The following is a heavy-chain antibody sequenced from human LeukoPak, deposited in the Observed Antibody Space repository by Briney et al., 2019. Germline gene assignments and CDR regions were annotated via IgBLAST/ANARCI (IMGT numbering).Heavy chain of an antibody. CDR2: ISASGST. D-gene: IGHD2-15*01. CDR1: GGSISSYY. J-gene: IGHJ4*02. V-gene: IGHV4-4*07. CDR3: MRGGDSPR. Sequence: PSETLSLTCTVSGGSISSYYWNWIRQPAGKGLEWIGHISASGSTNYNPSLQSRVTMSVDTSNNQFSLKLSSLTAADTAVYYCMRGGDSPRWGQGTLVTVSS.